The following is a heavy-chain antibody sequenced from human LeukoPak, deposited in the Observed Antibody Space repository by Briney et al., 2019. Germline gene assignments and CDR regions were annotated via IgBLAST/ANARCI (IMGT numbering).Heavy chain of an antibody. Sequence: GESLRISCAASGFTFSNYAMTWVRQAPGKGLEWVSAISGSGGSTYYADFVKGRFTISRDNSKSTLYLQMNSLRAEDTALYYCARYCTGSSCSAGGNYYGMDVWGQGTTVTASS. V-gene: IGHV3-23*01. CDR1: GFTFSNYA. CDR3: ARYCTGSSCSAGGNYYGMDV. D-gene: IGHD2-2*01. CDR2: ISGSGGST. J-gene: IGHJ6*02.